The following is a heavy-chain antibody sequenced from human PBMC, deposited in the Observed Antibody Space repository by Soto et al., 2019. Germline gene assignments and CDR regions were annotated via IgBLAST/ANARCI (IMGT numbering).Heavy chain of an antibody. CDR2: INPSADST. CDR3: ARPGLYSSSSRGMDV. Sequence: QVQLVQSGAEAKKPGASVKVSCKASGYTFISYYMHWVRQAPGQGLEWMGIINPSADSTNYAQKFQGRVTMTRDTSTSTVYMELRSLRSEDTDVYYCARPGLYSSSSRGMDVWGQGTTVTVSS. V-gene: IGHV1-46*01. D-gene: IGHD6-6*01. J-gene: IGHJ6*02. CDR1: GYTFISYY.